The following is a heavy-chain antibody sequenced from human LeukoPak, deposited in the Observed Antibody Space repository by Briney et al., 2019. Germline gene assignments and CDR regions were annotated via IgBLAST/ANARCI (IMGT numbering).Heavy chain of an antibody. CDR2: INHSGST. Sequence: SETLSLTCAVYGGSSSGYYWSWIRQPPGKGLEWIGEINHSGSTNYNPSLKSRVTMSVDTSKNQFSLKLSSVTAADTAVYYCARTEESGYSYRYFGYYYYMDVWGKGTTVTVSS. CDR3: ARTEESGYSYRYFGYYYYMDV. J-gene: IGHJ6*03. D-gene: IGHD5-18*01. V-gene: IGHV4-34*01. CDR1: GGSSSGYY.